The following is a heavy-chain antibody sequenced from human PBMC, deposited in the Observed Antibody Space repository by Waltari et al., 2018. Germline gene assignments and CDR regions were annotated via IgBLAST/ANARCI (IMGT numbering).Heavy chain of an antibody. Sequence: GGGVVQPGRSLRLSCAASGFTFSSYGMHWVRQAPGKGLEWVAVIWYDGGNKYYADSVKGRFTISRDNSKNTLYLQMNSLRAEDTAVYYCARDPSDYYDSSGYPDYWGQGTLVTVSS. J-gene: IGHJ4*02. D-gene: IGHD3-22*01. CDR1: GFTFSSYG. V-gene: IGHV3-33*01. CDR3: ARDPSDYYDSSGYPDY. CDR2: IWYDGGNK.